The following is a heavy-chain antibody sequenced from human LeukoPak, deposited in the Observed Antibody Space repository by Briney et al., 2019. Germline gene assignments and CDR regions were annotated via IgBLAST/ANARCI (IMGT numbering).Heavy chain of an antibody. CDR3: ARCTKYCSSTSWFDP. J-gene: IGHJ5*02. Sequence: GESLKISCKGSGYSFTSYWIGWVRQMPGKGLEWMGIIYPGDSDTRYSPSFQGQVTISADKSISTAYLQRSSLKASDTAMYYCARCTKYCSSTSWFDPWGQGTLVTVSS. V-gene: IGHV5-51*01. D-gene: IGHD2-2*01. CDR1: GYSFTSYW. CDR2: IYPGDSDT.